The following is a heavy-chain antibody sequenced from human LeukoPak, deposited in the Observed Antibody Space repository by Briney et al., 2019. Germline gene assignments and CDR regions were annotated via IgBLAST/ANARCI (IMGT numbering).Heavy chain of an antibody. CDR2: IYYSGST. V-gene: IGHV4-59*01. Sequence: SETLSLTCTVSGGSISSYYWSWIRQPPGKGLEWIGYIYYSGSTNYNPSLKSRVTISVDTSKNQFSLKLSSVTAADTAVYYCARDRRLGWFDPWGQGTLVTVSS. D-gene: IGHD6-19*01. CDR3: ARDRRLGWFDP. CDR1: GGSISSYY. J-gene: IGHJ5*02.